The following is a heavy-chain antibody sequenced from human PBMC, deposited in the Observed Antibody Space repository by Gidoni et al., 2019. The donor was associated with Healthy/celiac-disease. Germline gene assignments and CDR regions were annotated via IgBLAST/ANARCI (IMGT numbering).Heavy chain of an antibody. J-gene: IGHJ4*02. CDR2: IYYSGRT. D-gene: IGHD4-17*01. Sequence: QVQLQESGPGLVKPSETLSLTCTVSGGSISSYYWSWIRQPPRNGLEWIGYIYYSGRTNYNPSLKSGVTISVDKSKNQFSLKLSSVTAADTAVYYCASHGILRIFDYWGQGTLVTVSS. CDR3: ASHGILRIFDY. CDR1: GGSISSYY. V-gene: IGHV4-59*08.